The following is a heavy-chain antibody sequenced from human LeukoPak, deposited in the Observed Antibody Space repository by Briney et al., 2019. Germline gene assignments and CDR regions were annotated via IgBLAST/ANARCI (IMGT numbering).Heavy chain of an antibody. CDR1: S. V-gene: IGHV1-24*01. CDR2: FDPEDGET. D-gene: IGHD6-6*01. J-gene: IGHJ5*02. CDR3: ATDQTYSSSSGWFDP. Sequence: SMXXGRQAPGXGRXWRGGFDPEDGETIYAQKFQGRVTMTEDTSTDTAYMELSSLRSEDTAVYYCATDQTYSSSSGWFDPWGQGTLVTVSS.